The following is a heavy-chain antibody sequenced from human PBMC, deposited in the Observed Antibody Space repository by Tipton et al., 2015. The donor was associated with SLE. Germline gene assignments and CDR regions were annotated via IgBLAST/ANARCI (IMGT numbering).Heavy chain of an antibody. J-gene: IGHJ3*02. CDR2: INHSGST. V-gene: IGHV4-34*01. D-gene: IGHD4-17*01. CDR3: ARVIPDYELDAFDI. Sequence: TLSLTCAVYGGSFSGYYWSWIRQPPGKGLEWIGEINHSGSTNYNPSLKSRVTISVDTSKNQFSLKLSSVTAADTAVYYCARVIPDYELDAFDIRGQGTMVTVSS. CDR1: GGSFSGYY.